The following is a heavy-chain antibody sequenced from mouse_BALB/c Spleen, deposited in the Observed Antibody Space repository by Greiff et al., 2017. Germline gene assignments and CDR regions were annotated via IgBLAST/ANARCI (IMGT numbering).Heavy chain of an antibody. CDR1: GFAFSSYD. CDR3: ARLRGNYDYAMDD. CDR2: LSSGGGST. V-gene: IGHV5-12-1*01. D-gene: IGHD2-1*01. Sequence: EVKLVESGGGLVKPGGSLKLSCAASGFAFSSYDMSWVRQTPVKSLAWVAYLSSGGGSTYYPDTVKGRFTISRDNAKNTLYLQMSSMKSEDTAMYYCARLRGNYDYAMDDWGQGTSGTVAA. J-gene: IGHJ4*01.